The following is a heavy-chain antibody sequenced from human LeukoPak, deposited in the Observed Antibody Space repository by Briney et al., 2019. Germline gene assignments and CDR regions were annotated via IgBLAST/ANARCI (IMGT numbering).Heavy chain of an antibody. V-gene: IGHV3-66*01. D-gene: IGHD6-13*01. J-gene: IGHJ4*02. CDR2: IYSGGST. CDR1: GLTVSSNY. CDR3: AREDSSSSYFDY. Sequence: GGSLRPSCAASGLTVSSNYMSWVRQAPGKGLEWVSIIYSGGSTYFADSVKGRFTISRDNSKNTLYLQMNSLRAEDTAVYYCAREDSSSSYFDYWGQGTLVTVSS.